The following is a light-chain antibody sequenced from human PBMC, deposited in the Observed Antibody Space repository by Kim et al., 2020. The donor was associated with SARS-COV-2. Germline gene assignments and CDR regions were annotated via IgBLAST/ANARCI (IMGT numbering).Light chain of an antibody. Sequence: QSVLTQPPSASGTPGQRVTISCSGSSSNIGSNHVYWYQQVPGTAPKLLIYRNYQRPSRVPYRFSGSKSGTAASLAISGLRSEDEADYYCATWDDGLSGVVFGGGTKLTVL. CDR1: SSNIGSNH. CDR2: RNY. J-gene: IGLJ2*01. CDR3: ATWDDGLSGVV. V-gene: IGLV1-47*01.